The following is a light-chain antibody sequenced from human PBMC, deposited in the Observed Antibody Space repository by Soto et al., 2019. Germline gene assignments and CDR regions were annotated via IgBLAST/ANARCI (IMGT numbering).Light chain of an antibody. CDR1: QSISSN. J-gene: IGKJ1*01. CDR3: QQYYSWPPT. CDR2: GAS. Sequence: EIVMAQSPATLAVSPGERVTLSCRAIQSISSNLAWYQQKPGQAPRLLIFGASTRATGIPARFSGSGSGTDFTLCISGLQSEDFAFYYCQQYYSWPPTFGQGTKVEVK. V-gene: IGKV3-15*01.